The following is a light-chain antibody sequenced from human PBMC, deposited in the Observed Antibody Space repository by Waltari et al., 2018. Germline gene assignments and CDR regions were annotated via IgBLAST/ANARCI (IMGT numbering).Light chain of an antibody. CDR1: SSDIGGYNY. J-gene: IGLJ2*01. CDR3: SSYIDSSTLEL. V-gene: IGLV2-14*03. CDR2: DVS. Sequence: QSALTQPASVSGSPGQSITISCTGTSSDIGGYNYVSWYQQVPGKAPKLIIYDVSNRTSGVSSRFSGSKSGNTASLTISGLQAEDEANYYCSSYIDSSTLELFGGGTSLTVL.